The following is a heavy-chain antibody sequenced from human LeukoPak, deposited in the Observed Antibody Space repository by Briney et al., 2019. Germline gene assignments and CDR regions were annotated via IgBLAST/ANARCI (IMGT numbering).Heavy chain of an antibody. J-gene: IGHJ4*02. CDR2: ISDSGGSA. V-gene: IGHV3-23*01. CDR1: GFTFSSYA. Sequence: GGSLRLSCAASGFTFSSYAMSWVRQAPGMGLEWVSAISDSGGSAFYADSVKGRFAISRDNSKNTLYLQMHSLGAEDTAVYYCAKPSGRHPNYYFDYWGQGTLVTVSS. CDR3: AKPSGRHPNYYFDY. D-gene: IGHD1-26*01.